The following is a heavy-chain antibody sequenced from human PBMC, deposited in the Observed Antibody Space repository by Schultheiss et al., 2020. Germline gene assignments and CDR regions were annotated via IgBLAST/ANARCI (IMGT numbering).Heavy chain of an antibody. CDR2: LYTSGST. D-gene: IGHD6-19*01. Sequence: SQTLSLTCTVSGGSISSDSYYWSWIRQPAGEGLEWIGRLYTSGSTDYNPSLKSRITMSIDTSKNQFSLKLTSVTAADSAVYYCARITSGWYDEAWGQGTLVTVSS. CDR1: GGSISSDSYY. CDR3: ARITSGWYDEA. J-gene: IGHJ5*02. V-gene: IGHV4-61*02.